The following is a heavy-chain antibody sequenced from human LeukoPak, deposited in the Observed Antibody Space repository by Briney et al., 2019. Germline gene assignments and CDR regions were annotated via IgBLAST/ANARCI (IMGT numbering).Heavy chain of an antibody. CDR2: ISSSSSYT. CDR3: ARALPFDY. Sequence: GGSLRLSCAASGFTFSSYSMNWVRQAPGKGLEWVSSISSSSSYTYYADSVKGRFTISRDNAKNSLYLQMNSLRAEDTAVYYCARALPFDYWGQGTLVTVSS. J-gene: IGHJ4*02. V-gene: IGHV3-21*01. CDR1: GFTFSSYS. D-gene: IGHD3-16*02.